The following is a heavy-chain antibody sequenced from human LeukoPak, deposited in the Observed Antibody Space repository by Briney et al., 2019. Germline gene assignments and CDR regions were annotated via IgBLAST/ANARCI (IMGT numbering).Heavy chain of an antibody. J-gene: IGHJ4*02. Sequence: PGGSLRLSCAASGFSVSSNYMSWVRQAPGEGLEWVSSIGGNANGTYYAESVKGRFTISRDNSKNTLYLQMNSLRAEDTAVYYCAKDKIVGATWDYFDYWGQGTLVTVSS. CDR2: IGGNANGT. CDR3: AKDKIVGATWDYFDY. D-gene: IGHD1-26*01. CDR1: GFSVSSNY. V-gene: IGHV3-23*01.